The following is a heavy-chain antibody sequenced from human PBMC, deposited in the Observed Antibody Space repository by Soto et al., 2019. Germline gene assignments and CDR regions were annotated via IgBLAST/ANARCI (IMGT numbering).Heavy chain of an antibody. CDR3: AGGGGKSTSRNWFDP. V-gene: IGHV1-69*01. D-gene: IGHD2-2*01. CDR1: GGTFSSYA. CDR2: IIPIFGTA. Sequence: QVQLVQSGAEVKKPGSSVKVSCKASGGTFSSYAISWVRQAPGQGLEWMGGIIPIFGTANYAQKFQGRVKITADESRSTAYMGGGSLRSEDTAVYYCAGGGGKSTSRNWFDPWGQGTLVTVSS. J-gene: IGHJ5*02.